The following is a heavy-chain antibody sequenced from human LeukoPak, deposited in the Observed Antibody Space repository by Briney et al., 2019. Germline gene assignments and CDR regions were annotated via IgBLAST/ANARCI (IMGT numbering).Heavy chain of an antibody. CDR3: ARLGLSYDSSGYYSVYFDY. CDR1: GYSFTSYW. Sequence: GESLQISCQGSGYSFTSYWIGWVRQMPGKGLEWMGIIYPGDSDTRYSPSFQGQVTISADKSISTAYLRWSSLKASDTAMYYCARLGLSYDSSGYYSVYFDYWGQGTLVTVSS. V-gene: IGHV5-51*01. J-gene: IGHJ4*02. CDR2: IYPGDSDT. D-gene: IGHD3-22*01.